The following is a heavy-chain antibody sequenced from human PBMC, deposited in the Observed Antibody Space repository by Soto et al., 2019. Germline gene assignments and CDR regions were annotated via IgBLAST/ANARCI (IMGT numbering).Heavy chain of an antibody. V-gene: IGHV1-69*08. Sequence: QVQLVQSGAEVKKPGSSVKVSCKASGGSFSSYIFNWVRQAPGQGLEWMGRIIPMDDIVNYAQKSQGRVTITADKSTTTAYVEVSSLTSEDTAVYYCAREGPQSRLEYWGQGTLVIVSS. CDR2: IIPMDDIV. CDR3: AREGPQSRLEY. J-gene: IGHJ4*02. CDR1: GGSFSSYI.